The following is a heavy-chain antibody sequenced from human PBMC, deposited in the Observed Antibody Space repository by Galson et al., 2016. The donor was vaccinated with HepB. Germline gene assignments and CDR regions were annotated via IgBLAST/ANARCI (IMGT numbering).Heavy chain of an antibody. CDR2: INEDGSEK. CDR1: GFTFSTYW. CDR3: ARDWNCGGGCYPFDN. V-gene: IGHV3-7*01. J-gene: IGHJ5*02. D-gene: IGHD2-21*01. Sequence: SLRLSCATSGFTFSTYWMSWIRLAPGKGLERVANINEDGSEKRYVDSVKDRFSVPRDNAKNSVYLQMNNLRAEDTAVYYCARDWNCGGGCYPFDNWGQGTLVTVSP.